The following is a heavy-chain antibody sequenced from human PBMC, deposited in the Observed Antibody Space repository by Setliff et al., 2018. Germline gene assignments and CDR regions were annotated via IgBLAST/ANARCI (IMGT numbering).Heavy chain of an antibody. J-gene: IGHJ6*03. CDR2: INYSGST. CDR3: AKVDIDYIMTRDNTWQYLFYMDV. Sequence: PSETLSLTCSVLGDSLSSGTQYWAWIRQPPGKGLEWIGNINYSGSTYYNPSLKSRVTMSVDASKNQVSLKVTSVTAEDTAVYYCAKVDIDYIMTRDNTWQYLFYMDVWGRGTTGTV. CDR1: GDSLSSGTQY. D-gene: IGHD5-12*01. V-gene: IGHV4-39*01.